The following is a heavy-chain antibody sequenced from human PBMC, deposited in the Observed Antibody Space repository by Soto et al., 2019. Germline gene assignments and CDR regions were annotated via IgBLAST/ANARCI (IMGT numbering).Heavy chain of an antibody. J-gene: IGHJ6*02. D-gene: IGHD2-15*01. CDR2: MNPNSGNT. Sequence: QVQLVQSGAEVKKPGASVKVSCKASGYTFTSYDINWVRQATGQGLEWMGWMNPNSGNTGYAQKFQGRVTMTRNTSISTAYMELSSLRSEDTAVYYCARWLLLQGPHNYYYGMDVWGQGTTVTVSS. CDR3: ARWLLLQGPHNYYYGMDV. V-gene: IGHV1-8*01. CDR1: GYTFTSYD.